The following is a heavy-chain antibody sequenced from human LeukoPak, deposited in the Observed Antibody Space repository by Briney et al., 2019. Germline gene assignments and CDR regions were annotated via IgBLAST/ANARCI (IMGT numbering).Heavy chain of an antibody. CDR3: GRGPTPYYYDSSGYYSDWYFDL. CDR1: GDTFSSYA. CDR2: IIPIFGTV. Sequence: SVKVSCKASGDTFSSYAISWVRQAPGQGLEWMGGIIPIFGTVNYAQKFQGRVTITADESTSSAYMELSSLRSEDTALYYCGRGPTPYYYDSSGYYSDWYFDLWGRGTLVTVSS. D-gene: IGHD3-22*01. J-gene: IGHJ2*01. V-gene: IGHV1-69*01.